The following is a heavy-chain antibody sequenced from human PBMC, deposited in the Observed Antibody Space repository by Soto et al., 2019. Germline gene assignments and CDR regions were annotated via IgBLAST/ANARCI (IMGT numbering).Heavy chain of an antibody. Sequence: VQLVESGGGLVKPGGSLRLSCAASGFTFSDYYMSWIRQAPGKGLEWVSYISSSGSTIYYADSVKGRFTISRDNAKNSLYLQMNTLRAEDTAVYYCARERRLPAAISMWDFGRFDPWGQGTLVTVSS. CDR2: ISSSGSTI. V-gene: IGHV3-11*01. CDR1: GFTFSDYY. D-gene: IGHD2-2*01. CDR3: ARERRLPAAISMWDFGRFDP. J-gene: IGHJ5*02.